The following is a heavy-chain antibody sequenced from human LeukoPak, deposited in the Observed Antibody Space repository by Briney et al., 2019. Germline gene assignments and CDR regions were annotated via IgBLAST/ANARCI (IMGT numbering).Heavy chain of an antibody. CDR2: ISSSSYI. J-gene: IGHJ3*02. D-gene: IGHD2-21*02. V-gene: IGHV3-21*01. Sequence: GGSLRLSCAASGFTFSSYSMNWVRQAPGKGLEWVSSISSSSYIYYADSVKGRFTISRDNAKNSLYLQMNSLRAEDTAVYYCARKSGGDCYFCAFDIWGQGAMVTVSS. CDR3: ARKSGGDCYFCAFDI. CDR1: GFTFSSYS.